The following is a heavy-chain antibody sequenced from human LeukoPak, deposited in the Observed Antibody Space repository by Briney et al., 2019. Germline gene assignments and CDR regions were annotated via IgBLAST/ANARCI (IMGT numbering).Heavy chain of an antibody. V-gene: IGHV1-8*01. Sequence: ASVKVSCKASGYTFTSYDINWVRQATGQGLEWMGWMNPNSGNTGYAQKFQGRVTMTRNTSISTAYMELSSLRSEDTAVYYCATFPPNIVVVPAARRTFDYWGQGTLVTVSS. CDR3: ATFPPNIVVVPAARRTFDY. J-gene: IGHJ4*02. CDR1: GYTFTSYD. D-gene: IGHD2-2*01. CDR2: MNPNSGNT.